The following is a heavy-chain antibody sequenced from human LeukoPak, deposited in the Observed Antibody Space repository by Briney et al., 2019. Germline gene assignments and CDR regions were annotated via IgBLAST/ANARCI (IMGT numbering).Heavy chain of an antibody. CDR1: GFTFSSYS. D-gene: IGHD2-2*01. Sequence: GGSLRLSCAASGFTFSSYSMNWVRQAPGKGLEWVSCISSSSSTIYYADSVKGRFTISGDNAKNSLYLQMNSLRAEDTAVYYCARDRCSSTSCGFDYWGQGTLVTVSS. CDR2: ISSSSSTI. J-gene: IGHJ4*02. V-gene: IGHV3-48*01. CDR3: ARDRCSSTSCGFDY.